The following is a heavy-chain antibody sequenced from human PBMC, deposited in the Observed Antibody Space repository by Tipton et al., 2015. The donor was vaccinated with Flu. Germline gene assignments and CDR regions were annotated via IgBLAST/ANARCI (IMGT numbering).Heavy chain of an antibody. CDR3: ARDGIAWDYYGMDV. CDR1: GGSISSGSYY. J-gene: IGHJ6*02. D-gene: IGHD1-26*01. CDR2: IYTSGST. Sequence: PGLVKPSETLSLTCNVSGGSISSGSYYWSWIRQPAGKGLEWIGRIYTSGSTNYNPSLKSRVTISVDTSKNQFSLKLSSVTAADTAVYYCARDGIAWDYYGMDVWGQGTTVTVSS. V-gene: IGHV4-61*02.